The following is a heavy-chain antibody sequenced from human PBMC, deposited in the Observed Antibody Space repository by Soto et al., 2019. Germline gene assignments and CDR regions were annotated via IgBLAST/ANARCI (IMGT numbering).Heavy chain of an antibody. CDR1: GGSISSGGYY. CDR3: ARGYDFWSGLFFDP. D-gene: IGHD3-3*01. J-gene: IGHJ5*02. V-gene: IGHV4-31*03. Sequence: QVRLQESGPGLMKPSQTLSLTCTVSGGSISSGGYYWSWIRQHPGKGLEWIGYIYYSGSTYYNPSLKSRVTRSVDTSKNQFSLKLSSVTAADTAVYYCARGYDFWSGLFFDPWGQGTLVTVSS. CDR2: IYYSGST.